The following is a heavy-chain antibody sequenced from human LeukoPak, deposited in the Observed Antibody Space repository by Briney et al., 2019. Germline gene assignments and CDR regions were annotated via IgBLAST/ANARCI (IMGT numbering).Heavy chain of an antibody. CDR1: GGTFSSYA. Sequence: SVKVSCKASGGTFSSYAISWVRQAPGQGLEWMGGIIPIFGTANYAQKFQGRVTITTDESTSTAYIELSSLRSEDTAVYYCARVGGGSYTPHFDYWGQGTLVTVSS. J-gene: IGHJ4*02. CDR2: IIPIFGTA. CDR3: ARVGGGSYTPHFDY. V-gene: IGHV1-69*05. D-gene: IGHD1-26*01.